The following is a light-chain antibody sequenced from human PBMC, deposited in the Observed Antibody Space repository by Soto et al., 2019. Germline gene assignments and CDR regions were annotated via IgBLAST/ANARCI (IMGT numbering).Light chain of an antibody. V-gene: IGLV4-69*01. CDR1: SGHIAFA. Sequence: QSVLTQSPSASASLGASVKLTCTLNSGHIAFAIAWHQQQPERGPRYLIKVNSDGTHSKGDGIPDRFSGSSSGAERYLTISSLQSEDEADYYCQTWGNGIRVFGGGTKVTVL. CDR2: VNSDGTH. CDR3: QTWGNGIRV. J-gene: IGLJ3*02.